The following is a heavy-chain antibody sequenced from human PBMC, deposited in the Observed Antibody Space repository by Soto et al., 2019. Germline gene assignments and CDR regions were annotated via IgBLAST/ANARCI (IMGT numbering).Heavy chain of an antibody. CDR1: GGTFSSYT. CDR2: IIPILGIA. D-gene: IGHD6-19*01. CDR3: ARGYSSGWYYFDY. Sequence: SVKVSCKASGGTFSSYTISWVRQAPGQGLEWMGRIIPILGIANYAQKFQGRVTITADKSTSTAYMELSSLRSEDTAVYYCARGYSSGWYYFDYWGQGTLVTVSS. V-gene: IGHV1-69*02. J-gene: IGHJ4*02.